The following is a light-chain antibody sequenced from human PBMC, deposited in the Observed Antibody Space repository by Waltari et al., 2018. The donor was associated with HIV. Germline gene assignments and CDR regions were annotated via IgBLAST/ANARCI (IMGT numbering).Light chain of an antibody. J-gene: IGKJ4*01. CDR1: QRVFFGSNNKND. CDR3: QQYYSSPLT. CDR2: WAS. V-gene: IGKV4-1*01. Sequence: IVMNQSPDSLTVSLGERATINYKSSQRVFFGSNNKNDWAWYQQKPGQPPKLLFYWASTRESGVPDRFSVSGSVTDFTLTISSLRTEDVAVYYCQQYYSSPLTFGGGTKVEI.